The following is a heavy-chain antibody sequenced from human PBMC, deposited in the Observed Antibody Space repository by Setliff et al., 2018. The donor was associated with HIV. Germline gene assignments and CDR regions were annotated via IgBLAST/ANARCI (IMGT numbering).Heavy chain of an antibody. CDR2: LIPALGEP. D-gene: IGHD3-3*01. CDR3: GRGTLYGVSDY. J-gene: IGHJ4*02. Sequence: WASVKVSCKASGNTLRNNVINWVRHAPGQGLEWVGSLIPALGEPHYAQSVQGRAAITADDSTHTAYLELVNLRSDDTATFYCGRGTLYGVSDYWGPGTLVTVSS. V-gene: IGHV1-69*11. CDR1: GNTLRNNV.